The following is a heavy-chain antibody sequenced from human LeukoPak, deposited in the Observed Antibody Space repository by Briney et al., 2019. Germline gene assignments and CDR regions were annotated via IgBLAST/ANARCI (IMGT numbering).Heavy chain of an antibody. CDR3: ARAPHTGYSSVRDAFDI. D-gene: IGHD6-19*01. Sequence: SGTLSLTCAVSGGSISSSNWWSWVRQPPGKGLEWIGEIYHSGSTNYNPSLKSRVTISVDKSKNQFSLKLSSVTAADTAVYYCARAPHTGYSSVRDAFDIWGQGTTVTVSS. V-gene: IGHV4-4*02. J-gene: IGHJ3*02. CDR1: GGSISSSNW. CDR2: IYHSGST.